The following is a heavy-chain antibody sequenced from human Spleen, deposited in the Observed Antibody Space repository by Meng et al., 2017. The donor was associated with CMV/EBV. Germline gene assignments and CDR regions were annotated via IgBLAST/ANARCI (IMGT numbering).Heavy chain of an antibody. J-gene: IGHJ4*02. V-gene: IGHV3-30*04. D-gene: IGHD3-16*01. CDR2: ISYDGSNK. CDR1: VFTFSSYA. CDR3: ARDLTLRVWD. Sequence: LSCAASVFTFSSYAMHWFRQAPGKGLEWVAVISYDGSNKYYADSVKGRFTISRDNSKNTLYLQMNSLRAEDTAVYYCARDLTLRVWDWGQGTLVTVSS.